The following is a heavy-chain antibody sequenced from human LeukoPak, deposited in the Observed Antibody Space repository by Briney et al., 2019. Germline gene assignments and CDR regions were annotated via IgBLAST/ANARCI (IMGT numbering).Heavy chain of an antibody. V-gene: IGHV1-46*01. CDR1: GYTFTSYY. J-gene: IGHJ5*02. D-gene: IGHD3-10*01. CDR3: ARDKAPNYYGSGSYYNVRWFDP. Sequence: ASVKVSCKASGYTFTSYYMHWVRQAPGQGLEWMGIINPSGGSTSYAQKFQGRVTMTTDTSTSTAYMELRSLRSDDTAVYYCARDKAPNYYGSGSYYNVRWFDPWGQGTLVTVSS. CDR2: INPSGGST.